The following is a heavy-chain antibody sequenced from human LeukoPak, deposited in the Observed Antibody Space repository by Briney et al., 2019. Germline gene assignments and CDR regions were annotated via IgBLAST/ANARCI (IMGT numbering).Heavy chain of an antibody. CDR3: ARVSEVGARSYFDY. V-gene: IGHV3-33*01. J-gene: IGHJ4*02. Sequence: GRSLRLSCAASGFTFSSYGMHWVRQAPGKGLEGVAVIWYDGSNKYYADSVKGRFTISRDNSKNTLYLQMNSLRAEDTAVYYCARVSEVGARSYFDYWGQGTLVTVSS. CDR1: GFTFSSYG. CDR2: IWYDGSNK. D-gene: IGHD1-26*01.